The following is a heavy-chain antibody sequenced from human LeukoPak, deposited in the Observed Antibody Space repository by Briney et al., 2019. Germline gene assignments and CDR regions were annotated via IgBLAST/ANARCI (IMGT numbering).Heavy chain of an antibody. Sequence: GGSLRLSCAASGFTFSNAWMSWVRQAPGKGLEWVGRIKSKTDGGTTDYAAPVKGRFTISRDDSKNTLYLQMNSLKTEDTAVYYCTTDHPTGAGYYDSSGYYSAGYWGQGTLVTVPS. J-gene: IGHJ4*02. CDR1: GFTFSNAW. CDR3: TTDHPTGAGYYDSSGYYSAGY. V-gene: IGHV3-15*01. CDR2: IKSKTDGGTT. D-gene: IGHD3-22*01.